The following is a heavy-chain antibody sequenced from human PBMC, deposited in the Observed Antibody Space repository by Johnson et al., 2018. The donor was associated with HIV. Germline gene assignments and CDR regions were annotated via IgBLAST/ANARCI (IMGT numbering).Heavy chain of an antibody. J-gene: IGHJ3*02. CDR3: ARDHGYCSSTSCYGDDAFDI. Sequence: VLLVESGGGLVQPGGSLRLSCAASGFTFSSYWMSWVRQAPGKGLEWVANIKQDGSEKYYVDSVKGRFTISRDNAKNSLYLQINSLRAEDTAVYYCARDHGYCSSTSCYGDDAFDIWGQGTMVTVSS. CDR1: GFTFSSYW. D-gene: IGHD2-2*03. CDR2: IKQDGSEK. V-gene: IGHV3-7*05.